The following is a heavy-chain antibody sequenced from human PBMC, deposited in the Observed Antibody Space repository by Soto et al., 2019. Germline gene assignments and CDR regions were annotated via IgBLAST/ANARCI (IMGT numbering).Heavy chain of an antibody. CDR3: ARSVFP. J-gene: IGHJ5*02. V-gene: IGHV4-31*03. CDR1: VGSLTSGGYY. D-gene: IGHD3-3*01. Sequence: QVQLQESGPGLVKPSQTLSLTCTVSVGSLTSGGYYWSWIRQHPGKGLEWIGYIYYSGFTYYNPSPTSRVPISVDTYKNQFSRTRSSVTAADSAVYYCARSVFPWSQGTLVTVSS. CDR2: IYYSGFT.